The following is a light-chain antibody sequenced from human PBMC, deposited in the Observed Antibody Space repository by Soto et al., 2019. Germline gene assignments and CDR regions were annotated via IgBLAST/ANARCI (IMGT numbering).Light chain of an antibody. Sequence: QSVLRQPPSASGTPGQSVTISCSGSTSNIGSSSVYWYQQLPGTAPKVFIYENNRRPSGVPDRFSGSKSGTSASLAISGLRSEDVADYYCATWDDSLSGPLFGGGTKLTVL. CDR2: ENN. CDR3: ATWDDSLSGPL. V-gene: IGLV1-47*01. CDR1: TSNIGSSS. J-gene: IGLJ2*01.